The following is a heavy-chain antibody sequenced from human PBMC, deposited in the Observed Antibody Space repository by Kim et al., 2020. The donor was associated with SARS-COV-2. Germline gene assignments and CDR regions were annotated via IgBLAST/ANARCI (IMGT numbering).Heavy chain of an antibody. V-gene: IGHV3-21*01. CDR3: ARETTWGFNAFDL. D-gene: IGHD7-27*01. CDR2: IGSSGAYI. J-gene: IGHJ3*01. Sequence: GGSLRLSCEASEFSFSNYNMNWVRQAPGKGLEWVSSIGSSGAYIYYADSVKGRFTISRENASNSLYLQLNSLRVEDTAVYYCARETTWGFNAFDLWGQGTLVTVSS. CDR1: EFSFSNYN.